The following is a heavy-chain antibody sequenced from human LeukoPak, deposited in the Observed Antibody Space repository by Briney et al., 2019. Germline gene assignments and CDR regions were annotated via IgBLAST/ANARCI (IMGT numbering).Heavy chain of an antibody. J-gene: IGHJ4*02. D-gene: IGHD3-10*01. Sequence: GGSLRLSCAASGFTVSSNYMSWVRQAPGKGLEWVSVIYSGGSTYYADSVKGRFTISRDNPKNTLYLQMNSLRAEDTAVYYCARAINYYGSGSDGPFDYWGQGTLVTVSS. CDR2: IYSGGST. V-gene: IGHV3-53*01. CDR1: GFTVSSNY. CDR3: ARAINYYGSGSDGPFDY.